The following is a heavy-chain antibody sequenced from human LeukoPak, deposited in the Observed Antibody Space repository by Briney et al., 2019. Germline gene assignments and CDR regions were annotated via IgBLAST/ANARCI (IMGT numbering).Heavy chain of an antibody. D-gene: IGHD4-23*01. V-gene: IGHV3-23*01. CDR1: GFTFSSYA. CDR2: ISGRGGST. Sequence: GGSLRLSCAASGFTFSSYAMSWVRQAPGKGLEWVSAISGRGGSTYYADSMKGRFTIPRDNAKNTLYLQMNSLRAEDTAVYYCAKETDGGTDQTFYYFDYWGQGTLVTVSS. J-gene: IGHJ4*02. CDR3: AKETDGGTDQTFYYFDY.